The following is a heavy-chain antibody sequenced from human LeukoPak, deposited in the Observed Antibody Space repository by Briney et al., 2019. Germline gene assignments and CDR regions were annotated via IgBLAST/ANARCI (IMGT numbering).Heavy chain of an antibody. CDR3: ARVRSSGWYSEVYYYMDV. Sequence: GGSLRLSCAASGFTFSSYWMHWVRQAPGKGLVWVSRINSDGSSTSYADSVKGRFTISRDNAKNTLYLQMNSLRAEDTAVYYCARVRSSGWYSEVYYYMDVWGKGTTVTVSS. CDR2: INSDGSST. V-gene: IGHV3-74*01. CDR1: GFTFSSYW. J-gene: IGHJ6*03. D-gene: IGHD6-19*01.